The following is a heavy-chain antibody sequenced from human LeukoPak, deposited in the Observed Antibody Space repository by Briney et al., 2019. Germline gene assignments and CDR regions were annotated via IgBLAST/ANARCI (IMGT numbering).Heavy chain of an antibody. Sequence: SVKVSCKASGGTFSSYAISWVRQAPGQGLEWMGGIIPIFGTANYAQKFQGRVTMTRDTSTSTVYMELSSLRSEDTAVYYCARGTYVLRYFDWLLVPDDYWGQGTLVTVSS. V-gene: IGHV1-69*05. CDR3: ARGTYVLRYFDWLLVPDDY. D-gene: IGHD3-9*01. CDR1: GGTFSSYA. J-gene: IGHJ4*02. CDR2: IIPIFGTA.